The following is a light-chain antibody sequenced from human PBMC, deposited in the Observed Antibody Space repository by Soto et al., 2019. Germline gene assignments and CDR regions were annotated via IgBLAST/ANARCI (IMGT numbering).Light chain of an antibody. CDR2: KAS. Sequence: DNQMTQAPSSLSASVGDRSTFSCRASQSISNWLAWYQQKQGKXHKXXIYKASTLKSGVPSRFSGSGSGTELTITISSLKPDDGETYYGQHYNSYSEAFGQGTKVDIK. CDR1: QSISNW. V-gene: IGKV1-5*03. J-gene: IGKJ1*01. CDR3: QHYNSYSEA.